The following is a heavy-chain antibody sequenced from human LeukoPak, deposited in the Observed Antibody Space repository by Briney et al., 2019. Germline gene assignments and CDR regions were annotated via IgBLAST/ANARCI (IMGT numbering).Heavy chain of an antibody. Sequence: PGGSLRLSCAASGFTFSSYNMNWVRQAPGKGLEWVSSITSGSSYRFYADSVKGRFTISRDNAKNSLYLQMNSLRAEDTAVYYCARDPYSGSYGNYYYYFMDVWGKGTTVTVSS. CDR3: ARDPYSGSYGNYYYYFMDV. J-gene: IGHJ6*03. CDR2: ITSGSSYR. D-gene: IGHD1-26*01. V-gene: IGHV3-21*01. CDR1: GFTFSSYN.